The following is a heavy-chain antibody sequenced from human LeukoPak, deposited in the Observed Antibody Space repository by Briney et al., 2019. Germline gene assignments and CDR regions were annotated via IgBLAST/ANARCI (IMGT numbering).Heavy chain of an antibody. CDR3: ARDRLHYGGYEKTFDY. CDR2: ITFSSSII. CDR1: GFTFSSYE. Sequence: GGSLRLSCAASGFTFSSYEMHWVRQAPGKGLEWVSYITFSSSIIYYADSVKGRFTISRDNAKKSLYLQMNSLRAEDTAVYYCARDRLHYGGYEKTFDYWGQGTLVSVSS. D-gene: IGHD4-23*01. J-gene: IGHJ4*02. V-gene: IGHV3-48*03.